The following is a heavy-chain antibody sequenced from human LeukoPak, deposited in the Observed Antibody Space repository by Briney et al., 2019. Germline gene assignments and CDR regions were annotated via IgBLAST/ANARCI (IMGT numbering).Heavy chain of an antibody. Sequence: GESLKISCKGSGYSFTSYWIAWVRQMPGKGLEWMGIIYPVDSDLRYSPSFQGQVTISADKSFNTAYLQWSSLKASDTAIYYCATSVHSYTSNWYPFDHWGQGTLVTVSS. D-gene: IGHD6-13*01. CDR3: ATSVHSYTSNWYPFDH. J-gene: IGHJ4*02. V-gene: IGHV5-51*01. CDR2: IYPVDSDL. CDR1: GYSFTSYW.